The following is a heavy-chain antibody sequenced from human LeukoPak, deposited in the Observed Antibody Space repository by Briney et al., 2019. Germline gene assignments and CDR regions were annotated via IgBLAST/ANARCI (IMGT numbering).Heavy chain of an antibody. D-gene: IGHD5-12*01. Sequence: GGSLRLSCTASGFTFSSYSLNWVRQAPGKGLEWVSSVSTGSNYIYYADSVMGRFTISRDNDKNSLYLQMNSLRAEDTAVYYCARDDLVATIPGARDLCTGADCCVYYYYNMDVWGQGTTVTVSS. V-gene: IGHV3-21*01. CDR2: VSTGSNYI. J-gene: IGHJ6*02. CDR3: ARDDLVATIPGARDLCTGADCCVYYYYNMDV. CDR1: GFTFSSYS.